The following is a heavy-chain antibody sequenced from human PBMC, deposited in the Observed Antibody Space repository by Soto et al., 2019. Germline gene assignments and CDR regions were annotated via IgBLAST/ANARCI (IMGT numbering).Heavy chain of an antibody. J-gene: IGHJ4*02. V-gene: IGHV4-30-2*01. D-gene: IGHD4-17*01. CDR1: GGSISSGGYS. Sequence: QLQLQESGSGLVKPSQTLSLTCAVSGGSISSGGYSWSWIRQPPGKGLESIGYIYHSGSTYYNPSLNSRVTIAVDRSKNQFYLKLSSVTAADTAVYYCARGMTTVTTFHYWGQGTLVTVSS. CDR2: IYHSGST. CDR3: ARGMTTVTTFHY.